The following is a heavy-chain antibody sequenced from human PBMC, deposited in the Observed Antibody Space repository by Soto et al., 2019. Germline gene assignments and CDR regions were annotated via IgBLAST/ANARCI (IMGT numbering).Heavy chain of an antibody. Sequence: QVQLQESGPGLVKPSQTLSLTCTVSGGSISSGDYYWSWIRQPPGKGLEWIGYIYYSGSTYYNPCLKSRVTKSLDTSKNQVSLKLSSGTAADTAVYYCGRDGEIWAWGGVYFDYWGQGTLVTVSS. CDR2: IYYSGST. J-gene: IGHJ4*02. CDR3: GRDGEIWAWGGVYFDY. CDR1: GGSISSGDYY. D-gene: IGHD3-16*01. V-gene: IGHV4-30-4*01.